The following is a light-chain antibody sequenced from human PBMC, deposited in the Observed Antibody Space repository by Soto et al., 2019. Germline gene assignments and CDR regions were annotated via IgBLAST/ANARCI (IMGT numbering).Light chain of an antibody. V-gene: IGKV3-11*01. J-gene: IGKJ5*01. CDR1: QNVRSY. CDR2: DAS. CDR3: QQRTNWPTST. Sequence: EIVLTQSPATLSLSPGERATLSCRASQNVRSYLAWYQQKPGQAPRLLIHDASSRATGIPDRFSGSGSGTDFTLTINSLEPEDSAVDYCQQRTNWPTSTFGQGTRLETK.